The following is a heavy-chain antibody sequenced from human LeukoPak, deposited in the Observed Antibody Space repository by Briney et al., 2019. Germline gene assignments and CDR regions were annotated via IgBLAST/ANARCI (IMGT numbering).Heavy chain of an antibody. Sequence: GGSLRLSCAASGFTFSSYAMSWVRQAPGKGLEWVSAISGSGGSTYYADSVKGRFTISRDNSKNTLYLQMNSLRAEDTAVYYCAKTPYGSGSYPPTIFDYWGQGTLVTVSS. J-gene: IGHJ4*02. CDR1: GFTFSSYA. D-gene: IGHD3-10*01. CDR3: AKTPYGSGSYPPTIFDY. CDR2: ISGSGGST. V-gene: IGHV3-23*01.